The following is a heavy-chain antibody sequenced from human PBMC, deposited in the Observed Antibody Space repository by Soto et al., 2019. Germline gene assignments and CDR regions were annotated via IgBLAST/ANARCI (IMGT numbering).Heavy chain of an antibody. CDR3: AREQYNWKL. CDR2: VYHTGNT. J-gene: IGHJ4*02. CDR1: GVSVTSYY. Sequence: PSEPLSLTCSVSGVSVTSYYWTWIRHSPGKGLEWIGYVYHTGNTYYNPSLKSRVTISLDTSKNQVSLRLRSVTAADTAVYYCAREQYNWKLWGQGTLVTVSS. D-gene: IGHD1-20*01. V-gene: IGHV4-59*02.